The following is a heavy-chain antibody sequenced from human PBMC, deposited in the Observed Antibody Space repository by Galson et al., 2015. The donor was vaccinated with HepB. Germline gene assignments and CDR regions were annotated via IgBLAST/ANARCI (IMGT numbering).Heavy chain of an antibody. CDR1: DYTLTNST. CDR2: ISSYNDNT. J-gene: IGHJ4*02. Sequence: SVKVSCKASDYTLTNSTIAWVRQAPGQGLEWMGWISSYNDNTIHAQKFQGRVILTTDTSTRTAYMDLKLLRSDDTAVYYCATVEDTPMVTLSLVSWGQGTLVIVSS. V-gene: IGHV1-18*01. D-gene: IGHD5-18*01. CDR3: ATVEDTPMVTLSLVS.